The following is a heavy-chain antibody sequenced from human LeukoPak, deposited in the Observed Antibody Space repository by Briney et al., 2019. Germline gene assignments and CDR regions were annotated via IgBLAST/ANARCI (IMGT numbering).Heavy chain of an antibody. CDR3: AKDKAAAGFKGNFDC. V-gene: IGHV3-30*18. D-gene: IGHD6-13*01. J-gene: IGHJ4*02. CDR1: GFTFSSYG. Sequence: GGSLRLSCAASGFTFSSYGMHWVRQAPGKGLEWVAVISYDGSNKYYADSVKGRFTISRDNSKNTLYLQMNGLRAEDTAVYYCAKDKAAAGFKGNFDCWGQGTLVIV. CDR2: ISYDGSNK.